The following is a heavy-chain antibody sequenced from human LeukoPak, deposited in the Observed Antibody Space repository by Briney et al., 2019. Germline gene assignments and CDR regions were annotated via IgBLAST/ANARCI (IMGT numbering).Heavy chain of an antibody. D-gene: IGHD3-22*01. CDR3: VKGSRSTMIVVVLPYFDY. J-gene: IGHJ4*02. V-gene: IGHV3-9*01. CDR1: GFTFDDYA. Sequence: HPGGSLRLSCAASGFTFDDYAMHWVRLTPGKGLEWVSGISWNSGSIGYADSVKGRFTISRDNAKNSLYLQMNSLRTEDTASYYCVKGSRSTMIVVVLPYFDYWGQGTLVTVSS. CDR2: ISWNSGSI.